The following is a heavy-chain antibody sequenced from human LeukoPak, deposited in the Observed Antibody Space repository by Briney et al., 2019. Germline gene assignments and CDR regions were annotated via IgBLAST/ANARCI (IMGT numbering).Heavy chain of an antibody. Sequence: ASVKVSCKASGYSFTGYYMHWVRQAPGQGLEWMGWINPNSGGTNYAQKFQGRVTMTRDTSISTAYMELSRLRSDDTAVYYCARVKEETSATITDYFQHWGQGTLVTVSS. CDR2: INPNSGGT. D-gene: IGHD5-12*01. J-gene: IGHJ1*01. CDR1: GYSFTGYY. CDR3: ARVKEETSATITDYFQH. V-gene: IGHV1-2*02.